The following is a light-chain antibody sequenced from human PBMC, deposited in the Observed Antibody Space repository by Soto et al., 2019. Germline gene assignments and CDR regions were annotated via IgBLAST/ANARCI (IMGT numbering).Light chain of an antibody. Sequence: QSALTQPASVSGSPGQSITISCTGTSSDVGGYNYVSWYQQHPGKAPKLMIYEVSNRPSGVSNRFSGSKSGNTASLTISGLPAEEAAYYYCRSYTSSSTLIFGTGTKVTVL. V-gene: IGLV2-14*01. CDR1: SSDVGGYNY. CDR3: RSYTSSSTLI. CDR2: EVS. J-gene: IGLJ1*01.